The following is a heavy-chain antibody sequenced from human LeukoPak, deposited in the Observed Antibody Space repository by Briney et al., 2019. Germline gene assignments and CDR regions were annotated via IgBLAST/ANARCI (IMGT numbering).Heavy chain of an antibody. V-gene: IGHV4-59*01. CDR3: ARVRGYSYGDLFVEDAFDT. CDR2: IYYSGSI. D-gene: IGHD5-18*01. J-gene: IGHJ3*02. Sequence: PSETLSLTCTVSGGSISSYYWSWIRQPPGKGLEWIGYIYYSGSINYNPSLKSRLTISVDTSKNQFSLKLSSVTAADTAVYYCARVRGYSYGDLFVEDAFDTWGQGTMVTVSS. CDR1: GGSISSYY.